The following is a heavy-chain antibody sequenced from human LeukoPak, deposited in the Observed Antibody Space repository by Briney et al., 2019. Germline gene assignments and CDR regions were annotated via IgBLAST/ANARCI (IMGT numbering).Heavy chain of an antibody. V-gene: IGHV1-24*01. CDR3: ATRYCSSTSRWYAFDI. CDR2: FDPEDGET. D-gene: IGHD2-2*01. J-gene: IGHJ3*02. CDR1: GYTLTELS. Sequence: ASVKVSCKVSGYTLTELSMHWVRQAPGKGLEWMGGFDPEDGETIYAQKFQGRVTMTEDTSTDTAYMELSSLRSEDTAVYYCATRYCSSTSRWYAFDIWGQGTMVTVSS.